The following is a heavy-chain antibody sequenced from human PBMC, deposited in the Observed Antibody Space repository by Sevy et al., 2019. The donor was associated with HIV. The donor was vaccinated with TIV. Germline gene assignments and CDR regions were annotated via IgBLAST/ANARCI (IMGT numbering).Heavy chain of an antibody. J-gene: IGHJ4*02. CDR1: GFTFTSYE. D-gene: IGHD3-3*01. V-gene: IGHV3-48*03. CDR2: ISNSGTTI. Sequence: GGSLRLSCAASGFTFTSYEMNWVRQAPGKGLEWLSYISNSGTTIYYSDSVKGRFTISRDNARNSLYLQMDSLRAEDTALYYCARYDFWSGFHDYFDSWGQGTLVTVSS. CDR3: ARYDFWSGFHDYFDS.